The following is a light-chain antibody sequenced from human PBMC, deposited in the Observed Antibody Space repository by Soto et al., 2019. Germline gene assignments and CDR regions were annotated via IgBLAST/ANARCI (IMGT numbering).Light chain of an antibody. CDR3: AAWGGSLNGWV. V-gene: IGLV1-44*01. J-gene: IGLJ3*02. CDR1: SSSIGSNT. Sequence: QSVLTQPPSASGTPGQRVTISCSGSSSSIGSNTVNWYQQLPGTAPKLLIYSNNQRPSGVPVRFSGSKSGTSASLAISGLQSEDEAEYYCAAWGGSLNGWVFGGGTKLTVL. CDR2: SNN.